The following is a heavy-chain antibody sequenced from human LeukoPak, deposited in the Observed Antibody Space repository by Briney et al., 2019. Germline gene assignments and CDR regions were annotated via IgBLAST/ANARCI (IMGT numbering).Heavy chain of an antibody. CDR3: ARALTMVRGPLDY. CDR2: INHSGST. Sequence: PSETLSLTCAVYGGSFNVHYWSWIRQPPGKGLEWIGEINHSGSTNYNPSLKSRVTISVDTSKNQFSLKLSSVTAADTAVYYCARALTMVRGPLDYWGQGTLVTVSS. J-gene: IGHJ4*02. D-gene: IGHD3-10*01. CDR1: GGSFNVHY. V-gene: IGHV4-34*01.